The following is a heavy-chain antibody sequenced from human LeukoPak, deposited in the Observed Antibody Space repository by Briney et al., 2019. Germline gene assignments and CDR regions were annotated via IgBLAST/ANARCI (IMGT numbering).Heavy chain of an antibody. J-gene: IGHJ2*01. D-gene: IGHD2-15*01. Sequence: NPSETLSLTCTVSGGSISSYYWSWIRQPPGKGLEWIGYIYYSGSTNYNSSLKSRVTISVDTSKNQFSLKLSSVTAADTAVYYCARHGRDYCSGGSCYSSWYFDLWGRGTLVTVSS. CDR1: GGSISSYY. CDR3: ARHGRDYCSGGSCYSSWYFDL. V-gene: IGHV4-59*08. CDR2: IYYSGST.